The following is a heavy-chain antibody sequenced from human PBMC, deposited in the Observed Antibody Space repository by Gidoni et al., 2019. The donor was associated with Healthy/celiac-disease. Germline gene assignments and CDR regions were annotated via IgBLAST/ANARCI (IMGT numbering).Heavy chain of an antibody. CDR2: ISYDGSNK. CDR3: ARDLGDYVGYFDY. J-gene: IGHJ4*02. CDR1: GFTFSSYG. Sequence: QVQLVESGGGVVQPGRSLSLSCAASGFTFSSYGMHWVRQAPGKGLEWVAVISYDGSNKYYADSVKGRFTISRDNSKNTLYLQMNSLRAEDTAVYYCARDLGDYVGYFDYWGQGTLVTVSS. V-gene: IGHV3-30*03. D-gene: IGHD4-17*01.